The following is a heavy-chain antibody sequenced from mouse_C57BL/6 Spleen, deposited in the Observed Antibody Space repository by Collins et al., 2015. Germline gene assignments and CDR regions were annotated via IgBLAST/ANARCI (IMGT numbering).Heavy chain of an antibody. Sequence: DVQLQESGPGLVKPSQSLSLTCSVTGYSITSGYYWNWIRQFPGNKLEWMGYISYDGSNNYNPSLKNRISITRDTSKNQFFLKLNSVTTEDTATYYCASPYGNWYFDVWGAGTTVTVSS. CDR1: GYSITSGYY. J-gene: IGHJ1*01. D-gene: IGHD1-1*01. CDR3: ASPYGNWYFDV. V-gene: IGHV3-6*02. CDR2: ISYDGSN.